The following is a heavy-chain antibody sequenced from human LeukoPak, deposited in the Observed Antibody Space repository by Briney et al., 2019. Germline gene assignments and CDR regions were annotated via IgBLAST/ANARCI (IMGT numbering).Heavy chain of an antibody. V-gene: IGHV1-69*05. CDR2: IMPLFGTA. CDR3: ARDVHGDCGSGWFDP. CDR1: GGTFNNSA. J-gene: IGHJ5*02. D-gene: IGHD2-21*02. Sequence: ASVKVSCKTSGGTFNNSAISWVRQAPGQGLEWLGGIMPLFGTAGYAQKFQGRVTITKDESTRTAYLELTSLTSDDTAVYYCARDVHGDCGSGWFDPWGQGTLVSVSS.